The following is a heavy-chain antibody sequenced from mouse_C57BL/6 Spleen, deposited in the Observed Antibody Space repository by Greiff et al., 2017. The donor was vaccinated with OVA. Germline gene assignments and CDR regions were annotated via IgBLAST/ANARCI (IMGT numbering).Heavy chain of an antibody. V-gene: IGHV1-69*01. CDR2: IDPSDSYT. CDR3: ARRTTVVEVYYFDY. CDR1: GYTFTSYW. Sequence: QVQLQQPGAELVMPGASVKLSCKASGYTFTSYWMHWVKQRPGQGLEWIGEIDPSDSYTNYNQKFKGKSTLTVDKSSSTAYMQLSSLTSEDSAVYYGARRTTVVEVYYFDYWGQGTTLTVSS. J-gene: IGHJ2*01. D-gene: IGHD1-1*01.